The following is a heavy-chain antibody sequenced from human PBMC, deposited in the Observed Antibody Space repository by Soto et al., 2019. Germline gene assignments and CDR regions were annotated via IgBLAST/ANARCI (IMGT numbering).Heavy chain of an antibody. CDR1: GYSFSFYW. CDR2: MCPDDSDI. CDR3: ATAYVYDFENSNYYRDAFDI. V-gene: IGHV5-51*01. D-gene: IGHD3-22*01. Sequence: GESLKISCKASGYSFSFYWIGCVRQMPGKGLEWMANMCPDDSDIRYSPSFEAHVTISADKSTSTAFLQWSSLKASDTAMYYCATAYVYDFENSNYYRDAFDIWGQGTLVTVSS. J-gene: IGHJ3*02.